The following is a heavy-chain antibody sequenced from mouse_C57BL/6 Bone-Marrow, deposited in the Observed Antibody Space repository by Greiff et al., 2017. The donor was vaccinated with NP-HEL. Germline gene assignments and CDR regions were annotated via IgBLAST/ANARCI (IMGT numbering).Heavy chain of an antibody. D-gene: IGHD5-1*01. Sequence: QVRLQQPGAELVKPGASVKLSCKASGYTFTSYWMHWVKQRPGRGFEWIGRIDPNSGGTKYNEKFKSKATLTVDKPSSTAYMQLSSLTSEDSAVYYCARLGGTYGGYAMDYWGQGTSVTVSS. CDR2: IDPNSGGT. J-gene: IGHJ4*01. CDR1: GYTFTSYW. V-gene: IGHV1-72*01. CDR3: ARLGGTYGGYAMDY.